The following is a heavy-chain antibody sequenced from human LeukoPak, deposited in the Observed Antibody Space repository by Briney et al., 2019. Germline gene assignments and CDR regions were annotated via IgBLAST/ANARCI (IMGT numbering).Heavy chain of an antibody. V-gene: IGHV4-38-2*01. J-gene: IGHJ4*02. CDR2: IYHSGST. Sequence: QPSETLSLTCAVSGYSISSGYYWGWIRQPPKKGLEWIGSIYHSGSTYYNPSLKRRVTISVDTSKNQFSLKLSSVPAADTAVLSSSGFPVQSRSDYWGQGTLVTVSS. CDR3: SGFPVQSRSDY. CDR1: GYSISSGYY. D-gene: IGHD6-6*01.